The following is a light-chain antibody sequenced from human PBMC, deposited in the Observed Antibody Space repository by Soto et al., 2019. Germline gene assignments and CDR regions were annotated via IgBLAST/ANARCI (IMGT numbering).Light chain of an antibody. CDR2: GTS. CDR3: QQYGSSPLT. J-gene: IGKJ1*01. V-gene: IGKV3-20*01. Sequence: EIVLTQSPGILSLSPGDGATLSCRASQSVSSNYLAWYQQNPGQAPRLLIYGTSTRASGIPDRFSGSGSGTDFTLTITRLEPEDFAVYYCQQYGSSPLTFGQGTKVDIK. CDR1: QSVSSNY.